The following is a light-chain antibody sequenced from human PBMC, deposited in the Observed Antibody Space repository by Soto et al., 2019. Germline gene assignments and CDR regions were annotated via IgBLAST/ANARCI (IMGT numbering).Light chain of an antibody. CDR1: ETVNSRY. V-gene: IGKV3-20*01. CDR2: GVS. CDR3: QQYGDSLWT. Sequence: VLTQSPYTLSLSPGERATLSCRASETVNSRYLSWYQQKPGQAPRLLIYGVSNRATDIPDRFSGSGSGTDFTLTISRLEPEDFAVYYCQQYGDSLWTFGQGTKVDIK. J-gene: IGKJ1*01.